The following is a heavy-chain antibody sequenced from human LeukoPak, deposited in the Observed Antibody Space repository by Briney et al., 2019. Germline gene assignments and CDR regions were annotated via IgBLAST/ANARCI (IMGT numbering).Heavy chain of an antibody. CDR3: ARYYLQWLARSPNCFDP. CDR1: GWSFSSYY. Sequence: SETLSLTCAVYGWSFSSYYWSWTRQPPGKGLEWIGEINHSGSTNYYPSLKRRVTISVDKTKNQFYLKLSSVTAADTAVYYCARYYLQWLARSPNCFDPWGQGTLVTVSS. J-gene: IGHJ5*02. V-gene: IGHV4-34*01. CDR2: INHSGST. D-gene: IGHD6-19*01.